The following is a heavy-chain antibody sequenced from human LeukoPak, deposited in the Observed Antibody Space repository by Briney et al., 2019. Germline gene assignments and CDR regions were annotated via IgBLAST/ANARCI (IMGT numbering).Heavy chain of an antibody. CDR1: GGSISSYY. CDR3: ARGRRELDY. J-gene: IGHJ4*02. V-gene: IGHV4-59*12. CDR2: IYYSGST. Sequence: SETLSLTCTVSGGSISSYYWSWIRQPPGKGLEWIGYIYYSGSTNYNPSLKSRVTISVDTSKNQFSLKLSSVTAADTAVYYCARGRRELDYWGQGTLVTVSS. D-gene: IGHD1-26*01.